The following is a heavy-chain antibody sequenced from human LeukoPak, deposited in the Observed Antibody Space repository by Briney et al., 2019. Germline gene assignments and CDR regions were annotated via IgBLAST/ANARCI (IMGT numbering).Heavy chain of an antibody. Sequence: GASVKVSCKASGYTFTSYDINWVRQATGQGVEWMGWMNPNSGNTGYAQKFQGRVTMTRNTSISTAYMELSSLRSEDTAVYYCARGRGIAAAWNWFDPWGQGTLVTVSS. CDR2: MNPNSGNT. D-gene: IGHD6-13*01. CDR3: ARGRGIAAAWNWFDP. J-gene: IGHJ5*02. CDR1: GYTFTSYD. V-gene: IGHV1-8*01.